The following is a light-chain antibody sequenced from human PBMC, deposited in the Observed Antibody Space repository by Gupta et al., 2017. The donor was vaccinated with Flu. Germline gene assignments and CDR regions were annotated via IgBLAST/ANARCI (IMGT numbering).Light chain of an antibody. CDR3: QQVDSWPRT. V-gene: IGKV1-9*01. CDR2: GAS. J-gene: IGKJ1*01. Sequence: PSFLSASVGDRVTITCRTSQAINSYLAWYQQAPGKGPRLLIHGASILHSGVPSRFSGSGSGTDFTLSIDGLHPEDFATYYCQQVDSWPRTFGQGTKVEFK. CDR1: QAINSY.